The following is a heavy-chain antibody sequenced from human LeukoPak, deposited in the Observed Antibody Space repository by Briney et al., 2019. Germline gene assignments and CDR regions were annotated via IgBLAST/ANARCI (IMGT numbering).Heavy chain of an antibody. CDR2: IIPILGIA. V-gene: IGHV1-69*04. D-gene: IGHD3-22*01. Sequence: GASVKVSCKASGGTFSSYAISWVRQAPGQGLEWMGRIIPILGIANYAQKFQGRVTITADKSTSTAYMELSSLRSEDTAVYYCARDHPTSPFYDSSGYYEHYFDYWGQGTLVTVSS. CDR3: ARDHPTSPFYDSSGYYEHYFDY. J-gene: IGHJ4*02. CDR1: GGTFSSYA.